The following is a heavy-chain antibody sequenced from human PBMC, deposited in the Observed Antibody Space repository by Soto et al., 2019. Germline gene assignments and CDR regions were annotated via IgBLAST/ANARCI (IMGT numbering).Heavy chain of an antibody. D-gene: IGHD5-18*01. V-gene: IGHV3-23*01. CDR2: ISGSGGST. CDR1: GFTFSSYA. Sequence: PGGSLRLSCAASGFTFSSYAMSWVRQAPGKGLEWVSAISGSGGSTYYADSVKGRFTISRDNSKNTLYLQMNSLRAEDTAVYYCAKVRGIQLWLRHLLFDYWGQGTLVTVSS. CDR3: AKVRGIQLWLRHLLFDY. J-gene: IGHJ4*02.